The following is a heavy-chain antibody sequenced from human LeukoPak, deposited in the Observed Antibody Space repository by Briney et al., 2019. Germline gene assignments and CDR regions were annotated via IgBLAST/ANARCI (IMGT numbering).Heavy chain of an antibody. CDR2: ISSSSSYI. CDR1: GFTFSSYS. Sequence: PGGSLRLSCAASGFTFSSYSMNWVRQAAGKGLEWVSSISSSSSYIYYAVSVKGRFTIYRDNAKNSLYLQMNSLRAEDTAVYYCARGRFYGEGSGGGAITYWGQGTLVTVSS. D-gene: IGHD4-17*01. V-gene: IGHV3-21*01. CDR3: ARGRFYGEGSGGGAITY. J-gene: IGHJ4*02.